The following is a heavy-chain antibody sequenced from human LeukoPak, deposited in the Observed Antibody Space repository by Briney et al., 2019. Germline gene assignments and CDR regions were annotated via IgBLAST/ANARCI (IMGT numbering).Heavy chain of an antibody. CDR2: IYYSGST. D-gene: IGHD3-9*01. Sequence: SETLSLTCTVSGGSISSSSYYWGWIRQPPGKGPEWIGSIYYSGSTYYNPSLKSRVTISVDTSKNQFSLKLSSVTAADTAVYYCARDRYDILTGRNWFDPWGQGTLVTVSS. CDR1: GGSISSSSYY. J-gene: IGHJ5*02. V-gene: IGHV4-39*07. CDR3: ARDRYDILTGRNWFDP.